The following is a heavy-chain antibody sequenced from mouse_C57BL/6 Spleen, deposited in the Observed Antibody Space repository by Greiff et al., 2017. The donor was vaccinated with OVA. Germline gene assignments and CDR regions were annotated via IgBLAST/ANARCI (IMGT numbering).Heavy chain of an antibody. Sequence: EVHLVESGGGLVQPGGSLKLSCAASGFTFSDYYMYWVRQTPEKRLEWVAYISNGGGSTYYPDTVKGRFTISRDNAKNTLYLQMSRLKSEDTAMYYCARHRNDYDGDFAYWGQGTLVTVSA. J-gene: IGHJ3*01. D-gene: IGHD2-4*01. V-gene: IGHV5-12*01. CDR3: ARHRNDYDGDFAY. CDR1: GFTFSDYY. CDR2: ISNGGGST.